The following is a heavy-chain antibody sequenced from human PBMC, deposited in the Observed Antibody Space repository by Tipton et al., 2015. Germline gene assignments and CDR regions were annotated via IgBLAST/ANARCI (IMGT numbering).Heavy chain of an antibody. CDR2: IYHSGGT. CDR3: ARLALGWPRYAFDI. J-gene: IGHJ3*02. Sequence: TLSLTCAVSGGSISSNKWWSWVRQAPGKGLEWIGEIYHSGGTNHNPSLKSRVTISLDKSRNQFFLKLSSVTAADTAVYYCARLALGWPRYAFDIWGRGTMVTVSS. V-gene: IGHV4-4*02. CDR1: GGSISSNKW. D-gene: IGHD6-19*01.